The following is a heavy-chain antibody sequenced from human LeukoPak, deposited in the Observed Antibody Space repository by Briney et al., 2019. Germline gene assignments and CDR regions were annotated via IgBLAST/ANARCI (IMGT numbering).Heavy chain of an antibody. J-gene: IGHJ4*02. V-gene: IGHV4-39*07. D-gene: IGHD2-21*02. CDR3: ARDPDCGGDCYWPG. CDR1: GGSISSGSYY. Sequence: SETLSLTCTVSGGSISSGSYYWSWIRQPPGKGLEWIGSIHQSGRTNYNPSLRSRVTISVDTSKNQFSLKLSSVTAADTAVYYCARDPDCGGDCYWPGWGQGTLVTVSS. CDR2: IHQSGRT.